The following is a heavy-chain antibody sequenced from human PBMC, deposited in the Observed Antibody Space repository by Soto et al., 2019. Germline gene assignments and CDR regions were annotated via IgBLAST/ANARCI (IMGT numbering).Heavy chain of an antibody. CDR1: GFTFSDYE. Sequence: GGSLRLSCAVSGFTFSDYEMNWVRQAPGKGLEWVSYISHSGSVINYADSVKGRFTISRDNANDSLYLQMNGLRAEDTAVYYCARDRGYSNSNFYSYAMHAWGQGTTVTVYS. CDR3: ARDRGYSNSNFYSYAMHA. V-gene: IGHV3-48*03. CDR2: ISHSGSVI. D-gene: IGHD4-4*01. J-gene: IGHJ6*02.